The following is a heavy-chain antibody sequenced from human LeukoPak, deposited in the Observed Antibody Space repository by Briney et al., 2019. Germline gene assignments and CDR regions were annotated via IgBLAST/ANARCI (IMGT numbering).Heavy chain of an antibody. CDR1: GYTFTSYY. CDR3: ARDLLLLGYCSGGSCSRGWFDP. D-gene: IGHD2-15*01. J-gene: IGHJ5*02. V-gene: IGHV1-46*01. Sequence: GASVKVSCKASGYTFTSYYMHWVRQAPGPGLEWLGIINPSGGSTSYAQKFQGRVTMTRDTSTSTVYMELSSLRSEDTAVYYCARDLLLLGYCSGGSCSRGWFDPWGQGTLVTVSS. CDR2: INPSGGST.